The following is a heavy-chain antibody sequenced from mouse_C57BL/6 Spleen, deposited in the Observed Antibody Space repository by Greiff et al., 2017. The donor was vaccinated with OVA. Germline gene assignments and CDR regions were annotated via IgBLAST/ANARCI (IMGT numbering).Heavy chain of an antibody. Sequence: EVQGVESGGGLVQPKGSLKLSCAASGFSFNTYAMNWVRQAPGKGLEWVARIRSKSNNYATYYADSVKDRFTISRDDSESMLYLQMNNLKTEDTAMYYCVRAYSSPGYFDVWGTGTTVTVSS. CDR3: VRAYSSPGYFDV. CDR2: IRSKSNNYAT. V-gene: IGHV10-1*01. D-gene: IGHD2-10*01. CDR1: GFSFNTYA. J-gene: IGHJ1*03.